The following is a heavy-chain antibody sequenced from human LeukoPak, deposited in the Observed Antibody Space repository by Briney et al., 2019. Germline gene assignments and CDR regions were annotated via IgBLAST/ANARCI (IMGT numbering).Heavy chain of an antibody. Sequence: ASVKVSCKASGYTFTSYYMHWVRQAPGQGLEWMGIINPSGGSTSYAQKFQGTVTMTRDTSTSPVYMELSSLRSEDTAVYYCARDQVGEAMFDYWGQGTLVTVSS. CDR2: INPSGGST. CDR3: ARDQVGEAMFDY. J-gene: IGHJ4*02. CDR1: GYTFTSYY. D-gene: IGHD1-26*01. V-gene: IGHV1-46*01.